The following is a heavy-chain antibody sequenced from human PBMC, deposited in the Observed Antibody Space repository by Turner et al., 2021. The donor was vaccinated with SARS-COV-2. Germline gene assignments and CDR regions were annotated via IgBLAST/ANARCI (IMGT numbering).Heavy chain of an antibody. V-gene: IGHV1-8*01. J-gene: IGHJ5*02. CDR1: GYTFTRYA. CDR2: IDPNGGNT. D-gene: IGHD6-19*01. CDR3: GREARLTASFDP. Sequence: VHLVHSGAGVKKPRASVQVSCMASGYTFTRYAINWVRQATGQGLEWMGWIDPNGGNTGYAHKFKGRIITIKTTNKRSAHMELSSLGSEETVEYYWGREARLTASFDPWGQGTLVTVSS.